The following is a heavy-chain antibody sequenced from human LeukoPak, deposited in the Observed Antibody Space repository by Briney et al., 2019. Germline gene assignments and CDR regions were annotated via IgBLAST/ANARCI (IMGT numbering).Heavy chain of an antibody. D-gene: IGHD6-19*01. CDR1: EFTFSTYA. CDR2: ITGSGGGT. Sequence: GGSLRLSCAASEFTFSTYAMSWVRQTPGKGLEWVSTITGSGGGTYYADSVKGRFTISRDNSKNTMYLQMNSLRAEDTALYYCAKNHDSGWYQDYWGQGTLVTVSS. J-gene: IGHJ4*02. CDR3: AKNHDSGWYQDY. V-gene: IGHV3-23*01.